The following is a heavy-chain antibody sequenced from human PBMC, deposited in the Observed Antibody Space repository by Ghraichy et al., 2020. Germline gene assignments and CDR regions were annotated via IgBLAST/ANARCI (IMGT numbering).Heavy chain of an antibody. CDR3: ARHVPGASVDY. V-gene: IGHV4-39*01. CDR2: IYYSGST. Sequence: SETLSLTCTVSGGSISSSSYYWGWIRQPPGKGLEWIGSIYYSGSTYYNPSLKSRVTISVDTSKNQFSLKLSSVTAADTAVYYCARHVPGASVDYWGQGTLVTVSS. J-gene: IGHJ4*02. CDR1: GGSISSSSYY. D-gene: IGHD1-26*01.